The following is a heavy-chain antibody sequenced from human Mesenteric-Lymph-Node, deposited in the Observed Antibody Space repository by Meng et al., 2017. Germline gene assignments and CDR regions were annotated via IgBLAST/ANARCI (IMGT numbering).Heavy chain of an antibody. Sequence: ASVKVSCKASGYTFTSYYMHWVRQAPGQGLEWMGIINPSGGSTSYAQKFQGRVTMTRDTSTSTVYMELSSLRSEDTAVYYCARDYSIAVAGYYFDYWGQGTLVTVSS. CDR1: GYTFTSYY. D-gene: IGHD6-19*01. V-gene: IGHV1-46*01. CDR2: INPSGGST. CDR3: ARDYSIAVAGYYFDY. J-gene: IGHJ4*02.